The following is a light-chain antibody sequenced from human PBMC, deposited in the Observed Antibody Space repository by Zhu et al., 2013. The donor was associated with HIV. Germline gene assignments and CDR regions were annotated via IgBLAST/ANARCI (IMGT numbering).Light chain of an antibody. J-gene: IGLJ3*02. CDR1: KSNIGANY. CDR2: DNN. CDR3: ATWDDALRVGV. V-gene: IGLV1-51*01. Sequence: QSMLTQPPSVSAAPGQTVTISCSGRKSNIGANYVAWYQQLPGTAPKLLIYDNNKRPSGIPDRFSGSKSGTSATLGITGLQTGDEADYFCATWDDALRVGVFGGGTKLTVL.